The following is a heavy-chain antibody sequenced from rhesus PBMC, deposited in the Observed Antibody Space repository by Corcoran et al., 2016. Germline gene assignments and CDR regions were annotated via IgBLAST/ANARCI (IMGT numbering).Heavy chain of an antibody. D-gene: IGHD4-23*01. CDR2: IIPLVGIT. Sequence: QVQLVQSGAEVKKPGASVTVSCKASGFTFGSYAINWVRQAPGQGLEWMGVIIPLVGITNYAEKFQGRVTITADTSTSTAYMELSSLRSEDTAVYYCATSMNTVTTWGYGLDSWGQGVVVTVSS. CDR1: GFTFGSYA. V-gene: IGHV1-198*02. CDR3: ATSMNTVTTWGYGLDS. J-gene: IGHJ6*01.